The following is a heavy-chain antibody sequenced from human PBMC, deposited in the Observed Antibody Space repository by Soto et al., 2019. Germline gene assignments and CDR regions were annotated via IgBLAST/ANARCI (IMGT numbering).Heavy chain of an antibody. V-gene: IGHV3-23*01. CDR3: TTDGVRGVGSGMDV. CDR1: GLTFGSYA. Sequence: LRPSCAASGLTFGSYAMSWVRQAPGKGLEWVPAISGSGGSTYYADSVKGRFTISRDNSKNTLYLQMNSLRAEDTAVYYCTTDGVRGVGSGMDVWGQGTTVTVSS. D-gene: IGHD3-10*01. J-gene: IGHJ6*02. CDR2: ISGSGGST.